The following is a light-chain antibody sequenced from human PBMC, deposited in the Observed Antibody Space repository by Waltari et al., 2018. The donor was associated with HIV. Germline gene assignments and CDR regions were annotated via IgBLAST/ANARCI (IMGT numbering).Light chain of an antibody. CDR3: QQTYRIPLT. Sequence: DIQMTQTPSSLSESIGDRVTITCRASESIFNFVNWYQQKPGKAPQVLIYHASGLLGGVPSRFSGRASGADYTLTISNVQPEDFATYFCQQTYRIPLTFGPGTKVDIK. CDR2: HAS. V-gene: IGKV1-39*01. CDR1: ESIFNF. J-gene: IGKJ3*01.